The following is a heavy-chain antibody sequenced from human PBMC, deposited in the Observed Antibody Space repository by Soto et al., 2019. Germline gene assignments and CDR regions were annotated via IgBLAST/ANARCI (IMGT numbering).Heavy chain of an antibody. D-gene: IGHD3-10*01. CDR2: IKSKTAGGTT. Sequence: GGSLRLSCAASGFTFNNAWMNRVRQAPGRRLEWVGRIKSKTAGGTTDYAAPVKARFTISRDDSKNTLYLQMNSLQIEDTGVYYCTTRFGYWGQGTLVTVSS. J-gene: IGHJ4*02. CDR1: GFTFNNAW. V-gene: IGHV3-15*07. CDR3: TTRFGY.